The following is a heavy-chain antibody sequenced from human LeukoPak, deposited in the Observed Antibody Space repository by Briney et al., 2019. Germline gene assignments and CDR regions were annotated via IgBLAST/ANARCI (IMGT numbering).Heavy chain of an antibody. CDR2: ISSSSSYI. Sequence: GGSLRLSCAASGFTFSSYSMNWVRQAPGKGLEWVSSISSSSSYIHYADSVKGRFTISRDNAKNSLYLQMNSLRAEDTAVYYCARYGSGSPVDYWGQGTLVTVSS. D-gene: IGHD3-10*01. CDR3: ARYGSGSPVDY. V-gene: IGHV3-21*01. J-gene: IGHJ4*02. CDR1: GFTFSSYS.